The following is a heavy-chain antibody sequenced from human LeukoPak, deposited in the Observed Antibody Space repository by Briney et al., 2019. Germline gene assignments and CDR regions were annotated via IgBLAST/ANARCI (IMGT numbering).Heavy chain of an antibody. J-gene: IGHJ4*02. D-gene: IGHD2-15*01. CDR3: ARGIESRYYFDY. CDR1: GFTFSSYW. V-gene: IGHV3-7*01. CDR2: IKQDGSEK. Sequence: GGSLRLSCATSGFTFSSYWMSWVRQAPGKGLEWVANIKQDGSEKYYVDSVKGRFTISRDNSKNTLYLQMNSLRAEDTAVYYCARGIESRYYFDYWGQGTLVTVSS.